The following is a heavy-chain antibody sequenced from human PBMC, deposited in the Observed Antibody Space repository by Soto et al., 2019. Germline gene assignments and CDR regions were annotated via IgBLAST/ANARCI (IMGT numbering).Heavy chain of an antibody. J-gene: IGHJ4*02. V-gene: IGHV3-30*18. CDR2: ISYDGSNK. D-gene: IGHD1-1*01. CDR1: GFTFSSYG. CDR3: AKHTGTTGTYYFDY. Sequence: GGSLRLSCAASGFTFSSYGMHWVRQAPGKGLEWVAVISYDGSNKYYADSVKGRFTISRDNSKNTLYLQMNSLRAEDTAVYYCAKHTGTTGTYYFDYWGQGTLVTVSS.